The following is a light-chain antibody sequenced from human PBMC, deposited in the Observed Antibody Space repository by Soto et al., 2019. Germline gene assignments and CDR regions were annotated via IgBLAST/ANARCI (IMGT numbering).Light chain of an antibody. CDR1: QSVSSY. Sequence: EIVMAQSPATLSVSPGERAALSCRGSQSVSSYLAWYQQKPGQAPRLLIYGVSSRATGIPDRFSGSGSGTDFTLTISRLEPEDFAVFYCQQYGSSLPWTFGQGTKVDIK. J-gene: IGKJ1*01. CDR2: GVS. V-gene: IGKV3-20*01. CDR3: QQYGSSLPWT.